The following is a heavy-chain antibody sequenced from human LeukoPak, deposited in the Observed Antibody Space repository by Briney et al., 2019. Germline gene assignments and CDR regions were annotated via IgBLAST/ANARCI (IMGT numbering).Heavy chain of an antibody. CDR2: INHSGST. Sequence: SETLSLTCAVYGGSFSGYYWSWIRQPPGKGLEWIGEINHSGSTNYNPSLKSRVTISVDTSKNQFSLKLSSVTAVDTAVYYCARASAMYSSSSFDYWGQGTLATVSS. CDR3: ARASAMYSSSSFDY. D-gene: IGHD6-6*01. CDR1: GGSFSGYY. J-gene: IGHJ4*02. V-gene: IGHV4-34*01.